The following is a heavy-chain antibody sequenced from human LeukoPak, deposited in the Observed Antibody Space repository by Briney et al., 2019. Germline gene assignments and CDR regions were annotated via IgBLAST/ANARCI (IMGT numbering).Heavy chain of an antibody. CDR2: ISYDGSNK. CDR3: ARAGTGLAPFDY. D-gene: IGHD1/OR15-1a*01. Sequence: GGSLRLSCAASGFTFSSYAMHWVRQAPGMGLEWVAVISYDGSNKYYADSVKGRFTISRDNSKNTLYLQMNSLRAEDTAVYYCARAGTGLAPFDYWGQGTLVTVSS. J-gene: IGHJ4*02. V-gene: IGHV3-30-3*01. CDR1: GFTFSSYA.